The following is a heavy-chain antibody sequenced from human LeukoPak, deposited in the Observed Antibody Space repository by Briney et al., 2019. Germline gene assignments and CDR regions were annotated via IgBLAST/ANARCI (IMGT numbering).Heavy chain of an antibody. D-gene: IGHD3-10*01. CDR2: ISSSSSYI. CDR3: ARESIGSGSYIWYFDY. J-gene: IGHJ4*02. V-gene: IGHV3-21*01. Sequence: PGGSLRLSCAASGFTFSSYSMNWVRQAPGKGLEWVSSISSSSSYIYYADSVKGRFTISRDNAKNSLYLQMNSLRAEDTAVYYCARESIGSGSYIWYFDYWGQGTLVTVSS. CDR1: GFTFSSYS.